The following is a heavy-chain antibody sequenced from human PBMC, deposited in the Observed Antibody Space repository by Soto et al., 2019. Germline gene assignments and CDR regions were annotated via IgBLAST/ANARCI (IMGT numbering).Heavy chain of an antibody. CDR2: IYYSGSP. CDR1: GGSISSYY. CDR3: ARQVGGQLVDY. Sequence: QVQLQESGPGLVKPSETLSLTCTVSGGSISSYYWSWIRQPPGKGLEWIGYIYYSGSPNYNPSLKSRVTISVDTSKNQFSLKLSSVTAADTAVYYCARQVGGQLVDYWGQGTLVTVSS. D-gene: IGHD6-13*01. J-gene: IGHJ4*02. V-gene: IGHV4-59*08.